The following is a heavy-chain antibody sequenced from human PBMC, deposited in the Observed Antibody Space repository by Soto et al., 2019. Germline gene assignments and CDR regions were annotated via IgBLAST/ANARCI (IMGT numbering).Heavy chain of an antibody. Sequence: EVLLLESGGGLGQPGGSLRLSCAVSGFTFKEYGMNWVRQAPGKGLEWVATISATGRSTFYADSVRGRFTISRDNSKNTLFLQMNSLGAEDTAVYYCAKSGPGSKYQVLGVRDVWGHGTTVTVSS. CDR2: ISATGRST. J-gene: IGHJ6*02. D-gene: IGHD2-2*01. CDR1: GFTFKEYG. CDR3: AKSGPGSKYQVLGVRDV. V-gene: IGHV3-23*01.